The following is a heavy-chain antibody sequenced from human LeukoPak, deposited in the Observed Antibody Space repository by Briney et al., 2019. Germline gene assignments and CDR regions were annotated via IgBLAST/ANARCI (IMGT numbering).Heavy chain of an antibody. Sequence: SQTLSLTCAISGDSASSNSAAWNWIRQSPSRGLEWLGRTYYRSKWYNDYTVAVKSRITINPDTSKNNFSLQLHSVPPEDTAVYYCGRDQIYSGSFDYWGQGTLVTVSS. CDR2: TYYRSKWYN. CDR1: GDSASSNSAA. V-gene: IGHV6-1*01. J-gene: IGHJ4*02. CDR3: GRDQIYSGSFDY. D-gene: IGHD1-26*01.